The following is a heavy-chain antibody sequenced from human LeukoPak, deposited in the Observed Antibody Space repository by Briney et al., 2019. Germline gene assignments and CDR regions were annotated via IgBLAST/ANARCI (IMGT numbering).Heavy chain of an antibody. CDR3: ARCPSYYYDSSGYYPVRDAFDI. Sequence: ASVKVSCKASGYTFTSYYMHWVRQAPGHGLEWMGIINPSGGSTSYAQKFQGRVTMTRDTSTSTVYMELSSLRSEDTAVYYCARCPSYYYDSSGYYPVRDAFDIWGQGTMVTVSS. V-gene: IGHV1-46*01. CDR2: INPSGGST. CDR1: GYTFTSYY. J-gene: IGHJ3*02. D-gene: IGHD3-22*01.